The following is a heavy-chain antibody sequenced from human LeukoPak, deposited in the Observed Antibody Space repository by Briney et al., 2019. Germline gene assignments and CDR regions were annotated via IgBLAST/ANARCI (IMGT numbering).Heavy chain of an antibody. Sequence: GGSLRLSCAASGFTFSSYAMSWVRQAPGKGLEWVSAISGSGGSTYYADSVKGRFTISRDNAKNSLYLQMNSLRAEDTAVYYCARDGERYYGSGSYCDYWGQGTLVTVSS. CDR1: GFTFSSYA. V-gene: IGHV3-23*01. D-gene: IGHD3-10*01. J-gene: IGHJ4*02. CDR2: ISGSGGST. CDR3: ARDGERYYGSGSYCDY.